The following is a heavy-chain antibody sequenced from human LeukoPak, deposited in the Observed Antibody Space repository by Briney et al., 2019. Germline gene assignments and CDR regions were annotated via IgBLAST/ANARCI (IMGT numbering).Heavy chain of an antibody. Sequence: SETLSLTCAVYGGTFSGYYWSWIRQPPGKGLEWIGEINHSGSTNYNPSLKSRVTISVDKSKNQFALKLSSVTAADTAVYYCARPRGYSGYDLDYWGQGTLVTVSS. V-gene: IGHV4-34*01. CDR3: ARPRGYSGYDLDY. CDR1: GGTFSGYY. CDR2: INHSGST. J-gene: IGHJ4*02. D-gene: IGHD5-12*01.